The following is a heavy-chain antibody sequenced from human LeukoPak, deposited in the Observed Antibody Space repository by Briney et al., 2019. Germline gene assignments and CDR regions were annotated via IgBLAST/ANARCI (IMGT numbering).Heavy chain of an antibody. Sequence: PSQTLSLTCTVSGGSISSGSYYWSWIRQPAGKGLEWIGRIYTSGSTNYNPSLKSRVTISVDTSKNQFSLKLSSGTAADTAVYYCARGATDQDWFDPWGQGTLVTVSS. V-gene: IGHV4-61*02. CDR3: ARGATDQDWFDP. J-gene: IGHJ5*02. CDR2: IYTSGST. CDR1: GGSISSGSYY.